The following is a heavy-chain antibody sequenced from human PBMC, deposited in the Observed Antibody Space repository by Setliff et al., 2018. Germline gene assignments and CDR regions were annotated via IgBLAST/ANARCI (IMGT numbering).Heavy chain of an antibody. J-gene: IGHJ4*02. CDR3: ARAGPAAAGRKGIFEY. CDR2: INPGGGSS. V-gene: IGHV1-46*02. CDR1: GYSFNSYY. Sequence: ASVKVSCKASGYSFNSYYMHWVRQAPGQGLEWMGIINPGGGSSSSTEKFQGRVTMTRDTSASTVYMEMGNLTSDDTAVYYCARAGPAAAGRKGIFEYWGQGSLVTVSS. D-gene: IGHD6-13*01.